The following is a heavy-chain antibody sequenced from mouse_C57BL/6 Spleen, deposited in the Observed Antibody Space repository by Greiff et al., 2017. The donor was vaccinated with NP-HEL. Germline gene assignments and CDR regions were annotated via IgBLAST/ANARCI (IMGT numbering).Heavy chain of an antibody. J-gene: IGHJ2*01. CDR1: GYTFTSYW. CDR2: INPSSGYT. Sequence: QVQLQQSGAELAKPGASVKLSCKASGYTFTSYWMHWVNQRPGQGLEWIGYINPSSGYTKYNQKFKDQATLTADKSSSTAYMQLSILTYEDSAVYYCARNYYGSSYYFDYWGQGTTLTVSS. CDR3: ARNYYGSSYYFDY. V-gene: IGHV1-7*01. D-gene: IGHD1-1*01.